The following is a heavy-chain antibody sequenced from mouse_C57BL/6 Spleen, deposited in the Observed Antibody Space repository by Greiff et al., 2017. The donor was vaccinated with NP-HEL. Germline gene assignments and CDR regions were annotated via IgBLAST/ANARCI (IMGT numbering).Heavy chain of an antibody. J-gene: IGHJ2*01. CDR1: GFTFSDYG. CDR2: ISSGSSTI. CDR3: ARRTVTKYEYYFDY. V-gene: IGHV5-17*01. Sequence: EVKLMESGGGLVKPGGSLKLSCAASGFTFSDYGMHWVRQAPEKGLEWVAYISSGSSTIYYADTVKGRFTISRDNAKNTLFLQMTRLRSEYTAMYYCARRTVTKYEYYFDYWGQGTTLTVSS. D-gene: IGHD2-14*01.